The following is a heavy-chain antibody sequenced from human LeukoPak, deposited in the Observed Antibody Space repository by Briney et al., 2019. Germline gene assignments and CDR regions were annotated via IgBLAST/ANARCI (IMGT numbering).Heavy chain of an antibody. Sequence: PRGSLRLSCAASGFTFDDYAMHWVRQAPGKGLEWVSGISWNSGSIGYADSVKGRFTISRDNAKNSLYLQMNSLRAEDTALYYCAKDIATVSIYYYGMDVWGQGTTVTVSS. J-gene: IGHJ6*02. CDR2: ISWNSGSI. CDR1: GFTFDDYA. D-gene: IGHD4-4*01. V-gene: IGHV3-9*01. CDR3: AKDIATVSIYYYGMDV.